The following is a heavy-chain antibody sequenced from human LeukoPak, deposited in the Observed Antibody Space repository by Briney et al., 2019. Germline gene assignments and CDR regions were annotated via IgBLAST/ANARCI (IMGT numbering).Heavy chain of an antibody. CDR1: GGSFSGYY. D-gene: IGHD5-12*01. Sequence: SETLSLTCAVYGGSFSGYYWSWIRQPAGKGLEWIGRIYTSGSTNYNPSLKSRVTISVDTSKNQFSLKLSSVTAADTAVYYCARSGYSGELDYWGQGTLVTVSS. CDR2: IYTSGST. CDR3: ARSGYSGELDY. J-gene: IGHJ4*02. V-gene: IGHV4-59*10.